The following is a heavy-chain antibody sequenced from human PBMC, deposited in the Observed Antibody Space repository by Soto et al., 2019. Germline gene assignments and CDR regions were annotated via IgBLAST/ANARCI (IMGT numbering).Heavy chain of an antibody. CDR1: GFTFSDYY. CDR3: ARDGGEVIPAAIGGGYGMDV. Sequence: LRLSCAASGFTFSDYYMSWIRQAPGKGLEWISYISGSNIYTNYADSVKGRFTISRDNANNSLYLQMDSLRVEDTAVYYCARDGGEVIPAAIGGGYGMDVWGQGTTVTVSS. J-gene: IGHJ6*02. V-gene: IGHV3-11*06. CDR2: ISGSNIYT. D-gene: IGHD2-2*01.